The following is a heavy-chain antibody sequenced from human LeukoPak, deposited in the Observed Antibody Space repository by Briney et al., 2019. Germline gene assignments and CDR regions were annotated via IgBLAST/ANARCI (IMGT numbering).Heavy chain of an antibody. CDR3: ARGTAMEKGGLDY. J-gene: IGHJ4*02. Sequence: SETLSLTCDVYGGSFRGYYWTWIRQPPGKGLEWIGYIYHSGSTNYNPSLKSRVTISVDTSKNQFSLKLSSVTAADTAVYYCARGTAMEKGGLDYWGQGTLVTVSS. CDR1: GGSFRGYY. D-gene: IGHD5-18*01. CDR2: IYHSGST. V-gene: IGHV4-34*01.